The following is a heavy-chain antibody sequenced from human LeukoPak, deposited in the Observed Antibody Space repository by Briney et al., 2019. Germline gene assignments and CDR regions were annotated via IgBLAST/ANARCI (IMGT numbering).Heavy chain of an antibody. Sequence: GGSLRLSCTDSGFTFSMYWMCWVRQAPGKGLEWLASIKPDGSAAIYVDSMKGRFTISRDNAKNSLYLQVNSLTVEDTAVYYCATHSDWRFDFWGQGTLVTVSS. V-gene: IGHV3-7*01. CDR1: GFTFSMYW. CDR3: ATHSDWRFDF. D-gene: IGHD6-19*01. J-gene: IGHJ4*02. CDR2: IKPDGSAA.